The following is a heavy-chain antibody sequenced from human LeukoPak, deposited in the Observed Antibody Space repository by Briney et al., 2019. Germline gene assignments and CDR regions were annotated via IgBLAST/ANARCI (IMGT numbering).Heavy chain of an antibody. CDR2: IYSDGTA. J-gene: IGHJ4*02. CDR1: GFTVSSYY. D-gene: IGHD3-16*01. V-gene: IGHV3-53*01. CDR3: ARLETLGAWRFDY. Sequence: PGGSLRLSCAASGFTVSSYYMCWVRQTPEKGLEWVSNIYSDGTAYYADSVKGRFTISKDNSKSTVHLQMNSLRVEDTAVYFCARLETLGAWRFDYWGQGTLVTVSS.